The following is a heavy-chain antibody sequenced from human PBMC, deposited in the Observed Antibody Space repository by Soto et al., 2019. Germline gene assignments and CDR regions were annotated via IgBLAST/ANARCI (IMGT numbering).Heavy chain of an antibody. D-gene: IGHD4-17*01. CDR3: ASSTVTTLQH. J-gene: IGHJ1*01. Sequence: QLRLQESGSGLVKPSQTLTLTCAVSGGSISSGGYSWSWIRQPSGKGLEWIGYIYHSGSTYYNPSLKSRVTISVDRSKNQFSLKLSSVTAADTAVYYCASSTVTTLQHWGQGTLVTVSS. V-gene: IGHV4-30-2*01. CDR2: IYHSGST. CDR1: GGSISSGGYS.